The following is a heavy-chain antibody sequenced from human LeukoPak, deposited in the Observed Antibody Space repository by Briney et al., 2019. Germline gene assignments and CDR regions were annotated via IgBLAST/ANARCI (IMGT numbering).Heavy chain of an antibody. V-gene: IGHV4-34*01. CDR3: ARSLWEQPEDAFDI. Sequence: SETLSLTCAVYGGSFSGYYWSWIRQPPGKGLEWIGEINHSGSTNYNPSLKSRVTISVDTSKNQFSLKLSSVTGADTAVYYCARSLWEQPEDAFDIWGQGTMVTVSS. CDR1: GGSFSGYY. J-gene: IGHJ3*02. D-gene: IGHD1/OR15-1a*01. CDR2: INHSGST.